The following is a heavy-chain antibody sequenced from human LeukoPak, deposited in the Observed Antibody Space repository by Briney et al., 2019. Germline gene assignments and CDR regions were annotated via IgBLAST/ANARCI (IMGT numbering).Heavy chain of an antibody. Sequence: GGSLRLSCAASGFTFSSYAMSWVRQAPGKGLEWVSAISGSGGSTYYADSVKGRFTISRGNSKNTLYLQMNSLRAEDTAVYYCARALWSGHIYYGMDVWGQGTTVTVSS. CDR1: GFTFSSYA. CDR2: ISGSGGST. CDR3: ARALWSGHIYYGMDV. D-gene: IGHD3-10*01. V-gene: IGHV3-23*01. J-gene: IGHJ6*02.